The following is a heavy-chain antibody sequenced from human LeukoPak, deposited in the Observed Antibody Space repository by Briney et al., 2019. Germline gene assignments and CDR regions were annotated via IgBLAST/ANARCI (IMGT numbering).Heavy chain of an antibody. CDR3: AKDPRDYGDYEAYYFDY. D-gene: IGHD4-17*01. V-gene: IGHV3-23*01. CDR1: GFTFSSYA. J-gene: IGHJ4*02. CDR2: ISGSGGST. Sequence: GGSLRLSCAASGFTFSSYAMSWVRQAPGKGVEWVSAISGSGGSTYYADSVKGRFTISRDNSKNTLYLQMNRLRPEDTAVYYCAKDPRDYGDYEAYYFDYWGQGTLVTVSS.